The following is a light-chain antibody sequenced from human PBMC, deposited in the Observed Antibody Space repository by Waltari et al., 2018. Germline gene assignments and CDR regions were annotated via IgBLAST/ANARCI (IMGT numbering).Light chain of an antibody. CDR2: EVD. Sequence: SALTQPASVSASPGQSITISCTGSSSDVGSYYLLAWYRQHPGKAPHLLIYEVDKRPSGVSYRFSGSKSGNAASLTISGLQAEDEAHYFCSSYTYGGPWVFGGGTLLTVL. J-gene: IGLJ2*01. V-gene: IGLV2-23*02. CDR3: SSYTYGGPWV. CDR1: SSDVGSYYL.